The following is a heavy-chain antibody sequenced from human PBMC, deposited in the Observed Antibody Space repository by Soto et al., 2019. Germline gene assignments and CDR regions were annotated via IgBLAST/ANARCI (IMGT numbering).Heavy chain of an antibody. CDR1: GFTFISYG. CDR3: ARGAAAAGTDWFDA. D-gene: IGHD6-13*01. J-gene: IGHJ5*02. V-gene: IGHV3-23*01. Sequence: EMQLLESGGGLVQPGGSLRLSCAASGFTFISYGMTWVRQAPGKGLEWVSGITTTGRNTYYAESVKGRFTISRDNSKNVVYLQMNSPRAEDTAVYYCARGAAAAGTDWFDAWGQGTLVIVSS. CDR2: ITTTGRNT.